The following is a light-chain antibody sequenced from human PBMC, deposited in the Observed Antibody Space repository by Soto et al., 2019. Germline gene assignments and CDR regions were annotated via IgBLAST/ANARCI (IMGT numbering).Light chain of an antibody. CDR1: SSNIGAGFD. V-gene: IGLV1-40*01. Sequence: QLVLTQPPSVSGAPGQRVTISCTGSSSNIGAGFDVHWYQQLPGTAPKLLIYGNSNRPSGVPDRFSGSKSGPSASLAITGLQAEDEADYYCQSYDSSLRGSRVFGGGTKVTVL. J-gene: IGLJ2*01. CDR3: QSYDSSLRGSRV. CDR2: GNS.